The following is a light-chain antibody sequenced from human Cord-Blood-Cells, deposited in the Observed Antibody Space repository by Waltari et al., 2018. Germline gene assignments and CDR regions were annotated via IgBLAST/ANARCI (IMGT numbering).Light chain of an antibody. CDR2: DAS. CDR1: QSVSSY. Sequence: VLTQSPATLSLSPGQRATLSCRTSQSVSSYLAWYQRKPGQAPRRLVYDASNRATGIPARFSGSGSGRDFTLTISSLEPEDFAVYYCQQRSNWPPITFGQGTRLEIK. CDR3: QQRSNWPPIT. J-gene: IGKJ5*01. V-gene: IGKV3-11*02.